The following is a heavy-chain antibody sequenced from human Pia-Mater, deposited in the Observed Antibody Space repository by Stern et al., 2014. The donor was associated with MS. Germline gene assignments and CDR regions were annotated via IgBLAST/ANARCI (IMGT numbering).Heavy chain of an antibody. CDR2: IIPLFETV. V-gene: IGHV1-69*01. D-gene: IGHD3-3*01. CDR1: GGTFGNHA. Sequence: QVQLVQSGAEVKRPGSSVKVSCKASGGTFGNHAINWVRQAPGQGLEWMGGIIPLFETVNYAQGFHGRVTIIADGPTSTVSMELSSLKSDGPAVYYCARGSRYHDFWSGSYGHFEYWGQGTLITVSS. J-gene: IGHJ4*02. CDR3: ARGSRYHDFWSGSYGHFEY.